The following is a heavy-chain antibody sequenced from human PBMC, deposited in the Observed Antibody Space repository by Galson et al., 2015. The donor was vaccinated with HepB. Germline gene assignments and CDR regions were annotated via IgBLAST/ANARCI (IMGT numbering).Heavy chain of an antibody. CDR1: GYTFTSYA. CDR3: ARLACGGDCYPQYYFDY. V-gene: IGHV1-3*01. Sequence: SVKVSCKASGYTFTSYAMHWVRQAPGQRLEWMGWINAGNGNTKYSQKFQGRVTITRDTSASTAYMELSSLRSEDTAVYYCARLACGGDCYPQYYFDYWGQGTLVTVSS. CDR2: INAGNGNT. D-gene: IGHD2-21*02. J-gene: IGHJ4*02.